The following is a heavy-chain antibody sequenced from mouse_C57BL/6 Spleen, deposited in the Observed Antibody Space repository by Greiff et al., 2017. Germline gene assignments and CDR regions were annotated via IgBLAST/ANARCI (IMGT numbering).Heavy chain of an antibody. CDR1: GYTFTDYY. D-gene: IGHD2-5*01. CDR3: ARHYSNDIYYAMDY. V-gene: IGHV1-26*01. J-gene: IGHJ4*01. CDR2: INPNNGGT. Sequence: EVKLQQSGPELVKPGASVKISCKASGYTFTDYYMNWVKQSHGKSLEWIGDINPNNGGTSYNQKFKGKATLTVDKSSSTAYMELRSLTSEDSAVYYCARHYSNDIYYAMDYWGQGTSVTVSS.